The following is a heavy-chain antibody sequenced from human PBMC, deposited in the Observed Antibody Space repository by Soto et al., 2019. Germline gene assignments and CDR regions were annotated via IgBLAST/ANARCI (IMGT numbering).Heavy chain of an antibody. CDR2: IYYSGIT. CDR3: ARHNPYSSSLFYWYLDL. CDR1: GGSISSSTYY. J-gene: IGHJ2*01. Sequence: PSETLSLTCTVSGGSISSSTYYWGWIRQPPGKGLEWIGSIYYSGITYYNPSLKSRVTISVDTSKNQFSLMLISVTAADTAGYYCARHNPYSSSLFYWYLDLGGRGALVTVSS. D-gene: IGHD6-13*01. V-gene: IGHV4-39*01.